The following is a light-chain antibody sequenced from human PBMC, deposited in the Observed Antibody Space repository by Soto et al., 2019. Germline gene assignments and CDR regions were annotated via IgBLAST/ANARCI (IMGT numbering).Light chain of an antibody. CDR3: QQYNNWPRT. V-gene: IGKV3-15*01. Sequence: EIVMTQSPVTLSVSPGERATLSCRASQTIRSDLAWYQQKPGQAPRLLISDASTRATGIPARFNGSGSGTEFTLAISSLQSEDFAVYYCQQYNNWPRTFGQGTKVDIK. CDR2: DAS. CDR1: QTIRSD. J-gene: IGKJ1*01.